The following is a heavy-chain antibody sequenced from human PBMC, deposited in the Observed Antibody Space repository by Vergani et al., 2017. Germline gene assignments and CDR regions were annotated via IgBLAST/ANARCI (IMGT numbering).Heavy chain of an antibody. CDR1: GFSLTTSGIC. CDR3: VRIRGVTTDY. V-gene: IGHV2-70*15. CDR2: IDWDDNK. J-gene: IGHJ4*02. D-gene: IGHD2-21*02. Sequence: QVTLRESGPALVKPTQTLTLPCTFSGFSLTTSGICMTWIRQPPGKALEWLARIDWDDNKYYSTSLKTRLTISKDTSNNQVVLTMTNMDPVDTATYYCVRIRGVTTDYWGQGTLVTVSS.